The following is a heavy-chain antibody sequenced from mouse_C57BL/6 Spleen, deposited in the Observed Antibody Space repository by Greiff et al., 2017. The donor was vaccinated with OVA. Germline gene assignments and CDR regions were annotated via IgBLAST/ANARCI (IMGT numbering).Heavy chain of an antibody. J-gene: IGHJ3*01. CDR3: ARKARTGSFAY. V-gene: IGHV1-50*01. CDR2: IDPSDSYT. D-gene: IGHD4-1*01. Sequence: VQLQQPGAELVKPGASVKLSCKASGYTFTSYWMQWVKQRPGQGLEWIGEIDPSDSYTNYNQKFKGKATLTVDTSSSTAYMQLSSLTSEDSAVYYCARKARTGSFAYWGQGTLVTVSA. CDR1: GYTFTSYW.